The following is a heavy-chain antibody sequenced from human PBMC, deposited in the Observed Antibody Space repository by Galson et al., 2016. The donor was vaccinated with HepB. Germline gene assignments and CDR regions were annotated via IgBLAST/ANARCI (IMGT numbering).Heavy chain of an antibody. J-gene: IGHJ4*02. CDR1: GFSFSDYA. CDR2: IRRSSTTI. Sequence: SLRLSCAGYGFSFSDYAMDWVRQVPGKGPEWVSYIRRSSTTIYYADSVKGRFTISRDNVKNTRYLQMNSLRAEDMAVYFCERDGGKGGGADHWGQGTLVTVSS. D-gene: IGHD3-16*01. CDR3: ERDGGKGGGADH. V-gene: IGHV3-48*01.